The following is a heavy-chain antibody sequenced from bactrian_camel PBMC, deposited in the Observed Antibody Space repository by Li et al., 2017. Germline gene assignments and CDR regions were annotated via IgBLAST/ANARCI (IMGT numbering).Heavy chain of an antibody. J-gene: IGHJ6*01. Sequence: LVESGGGSVQAGGSLRLSCEVSGSIYDTMCMGWFRQAPGEEREGVACITDSGNARYTNVDGRFTISRDNDKKQAFLQMNSLKSEDTALYYCACPYFGGWGQGTQVTV. CDR2: ITDSGNA. CDR3: ACPYFGG. CDR1: GSIYDTMC. V-gene: IGHV3S53*01.